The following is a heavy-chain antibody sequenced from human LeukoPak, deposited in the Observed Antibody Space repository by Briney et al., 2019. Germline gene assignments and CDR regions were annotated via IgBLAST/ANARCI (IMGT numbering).Heavy chain of an antibody. CDR2: IYHSGST. D-gene: IGHD3-22*01. CDR1: GGSISSGGYS. J-gene: IGHJ4*02. CDR3: ARERTTLYYDSSGYRPKLFDY. Sequence: SETLSLTCAVSGGSISSGGYSWSWIRQPPGKGLEWIGYIYHSGSTNYNPSLKSRVTISVDTSKNQFSLKLSSVTAADTAVYYCARERTTLYYDSSGYRPKLFDYWGQGTLVTVSS. V-gene: IGHV4-30-2*01.